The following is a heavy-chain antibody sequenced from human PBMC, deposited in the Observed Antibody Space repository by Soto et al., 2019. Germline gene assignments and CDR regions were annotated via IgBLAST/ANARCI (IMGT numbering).Heavy chain of an antibody. J-gene: IGHJ4*02. Sequence: SETLSLTCAVYGESFSDYYWTWIRQPPGKGLEWIGEINHSGSTNYNPSLKSRVTISVDTSKNQFSLKLSSVTAEDTAVYYCARMRIAAAGTLRWGQGTLVTVSS. CDR1: GESFSDYY. CDR3: ARMRIAAAGTLR. CDR2: INHSGST. V-gene: IGHV4-34*01. D-gene: IGHD6-13*01.